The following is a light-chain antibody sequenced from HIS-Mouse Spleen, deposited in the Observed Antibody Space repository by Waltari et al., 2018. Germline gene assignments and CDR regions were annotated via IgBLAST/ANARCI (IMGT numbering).Light chain of an antibody. V-gene: IGLV3-10*01. CDR3: YSTDSSGNHRV. J-gene: IGLJ2*01. Sequence: SYELTQPPSVSVSPGQTARITCSGDALPKKYAYWYQQKSGRAPVLVIYEDSKRHSGIPERFSGSSSGTMATLTISGAQVEDEADYYCYSTDSSGNHRVFGGGTKLTVL. CDR1: ALPKKY. CDR2: EDS.